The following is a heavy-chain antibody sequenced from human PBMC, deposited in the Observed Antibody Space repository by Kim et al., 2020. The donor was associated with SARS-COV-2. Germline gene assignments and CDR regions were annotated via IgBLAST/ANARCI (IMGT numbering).Heavy chain of an antibody. Sequence: PSLKRRVTISEDTSKNQFPLKVSSVTAADTAVYYCASYCGGDCYEYYFDYWGQGTLVTVSS. V-gene: IGHV4-31*02. D-gene: IGHD2-21*01. CDR3: ASYCGGDCYEYYFDY. J-gene: IGHJ4*02.